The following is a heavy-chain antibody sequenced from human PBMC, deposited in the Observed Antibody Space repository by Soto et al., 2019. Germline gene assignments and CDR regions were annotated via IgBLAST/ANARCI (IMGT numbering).Heavy chain of an antibody. CDR1: GFTFSIYG. CDR2: VSYDGSNK. V-gene: IGHV3-30*18. CDR3: AKDHHYDSNAYYHRTPTYYFDY. D-gene: IGHD3-22*01. J-gene: IGHJ4*02. Sequence: GSLTPPSAASGFTFSIYGMHWARQAPRKGREWVAVVSYDGSNKYYADSVKGRFTISRDNSKNTLYLQMNSLRAEDTAVYYCAKDHHYDSNAYYHRTPTYYFDYWGQGT.